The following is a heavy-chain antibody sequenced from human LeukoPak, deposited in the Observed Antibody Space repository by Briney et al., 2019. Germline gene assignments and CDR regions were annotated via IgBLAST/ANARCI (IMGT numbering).Heavy chain of an antibody. CDR2: IKQDGSEK. CDR1: GFTCSSYW. J-gene: IGHJ2*01. Sequence: GGSLRLSCAASGFTCSSYWMSWVRQAPGRGLQWVANIKQDGSEKYYADAVEGRFTISRDNAKNTLYLQMNSLRAEDTAVYYCAKLVVVTATYWYFDLWGRGTLVGVSS. D-gene: IGHD2-21*02. V-gene: IGHV3-7*03. CDR3: AKLVVVTATYWYFDL.